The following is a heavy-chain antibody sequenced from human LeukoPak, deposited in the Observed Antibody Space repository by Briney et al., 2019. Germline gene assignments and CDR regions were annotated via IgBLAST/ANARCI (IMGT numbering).Heavy chain of an antibody. Sequence: PSETLSLTCSVSGGSIGTYYWNWIRQPPGKGLEWIGYIYYSGSTNYNPSLKSRVTISIDTSKNQFSLKLSSVTAADTAVYYCAARGYSYGTPFDYWGQGTLVTVSS. CDR3: AARGYSYGTPFDY. V-gene: IGHV4-59*01. D-gene: IGHD5-18*01. CDR1: GGSIGTYY. CDR2: IYYSGST. J-gene: IGHJ4*02.